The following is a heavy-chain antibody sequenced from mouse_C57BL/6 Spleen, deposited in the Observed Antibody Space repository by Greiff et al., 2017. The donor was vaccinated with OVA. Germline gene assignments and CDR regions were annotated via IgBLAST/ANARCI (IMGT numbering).Heavy chain of an antibody. CDR1: GYAFSSSW. CDR2: IYPGDGDT. J-gene: IGHJ2*01. Sequence: VQLQQSGPELVKPGASVKISCKASGYAFSSSWMNWVKQRPGKGLEWIGRIYPGDGDTNYNGKFTGKATLTADKSSSTAYRQLRILTSEDSAVYFCARGGRVYFDYWGQGTTLTVSS. CDR3: ARGGRVYFDY. V-gene: IGHV1-82*01.